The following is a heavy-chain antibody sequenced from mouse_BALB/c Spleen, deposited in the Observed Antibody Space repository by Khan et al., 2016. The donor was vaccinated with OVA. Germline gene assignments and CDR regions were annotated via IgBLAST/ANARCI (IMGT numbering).Heavy chain of an antibody. V-gene: IGHV1-9*01. CDR2: ILPGNGST. CDR3: ACRYDDGFAY. Sequence: QVQLQQPGAEVLKPGASVTISCKATGYMFSSYWIEWVKQSPGHGLEWIGDILPGNGSTNYNENFKAKATFTANTSSNTAYMHLSSLTSEASAVYYCACRYDDGFAYWGHGTLVTVSA. D-gene: IGHD2-14*01. CDR1: GYMFSSYW. J-gene: IGHJ3*01.